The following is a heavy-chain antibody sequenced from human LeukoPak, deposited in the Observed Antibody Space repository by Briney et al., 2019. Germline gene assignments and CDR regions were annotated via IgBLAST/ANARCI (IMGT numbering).Heavy chain of an antibody. CDR2: ISGSGGST. D-gene: IGHD6-13*01. CDR3: AKDVGYSSLGYFQH. Sequence: GGTLRLSCAASGFTFSSYGMSWVRQAPGKGLEWVSAISGSGGSTYYADSVKGRFTISRDNSKNTLFLQMNSLRAEDTAVYYCAKDVGYSSLGYFQHWGQGTLVTVSS. CDR1: GFTFSSYG. V-gene: IGHV3-23*01. J-gene: IGHJ1*01.